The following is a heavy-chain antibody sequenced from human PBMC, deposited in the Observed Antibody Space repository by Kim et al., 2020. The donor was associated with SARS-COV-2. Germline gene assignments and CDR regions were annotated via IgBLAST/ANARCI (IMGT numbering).Heavy chain of an antibody. Sequence: SETLSLTCTVSGGSVSSGSYYWSWIRQPPGKGLEWIGYIYYSGSTNYNPSLKSRVTISVDTSKNQFSLKLSSVTAAETAVYYCARGGTGYSYGYPFDYWGQGTLVTVSS. J-gene: IGHJ4*02. CDR3: ARGGTGYSYGYPFDY. V-gene: IGHV4-61*01. CDR2: IYYSGST. D-gene: IGHD5-18*01. CDR1: GGSVSSGSYY.